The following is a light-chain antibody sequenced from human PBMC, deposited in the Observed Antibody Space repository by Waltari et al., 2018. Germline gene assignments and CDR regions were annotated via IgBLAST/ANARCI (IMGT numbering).Light chain of an antibody. V-gene: IGLV1-40*01. CDR1: KSNIGADFD. CDR2: IFS. J-gene: IGLJ2*01. CDR3: QSYDTTLSAVV. Sequence: QSVLTQPPSVSGAPGQRVTISCSGTKSNIGADFDVHWYQQVPGTAPKLLLHIFSHRPSGVSDRFSGFKSGASASLVITGLQAEDEAMYYCQSYDTTLSAVVFGGGTRLTV.